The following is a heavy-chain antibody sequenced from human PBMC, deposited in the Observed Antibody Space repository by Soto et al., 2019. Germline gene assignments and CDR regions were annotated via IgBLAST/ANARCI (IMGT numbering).Heavy chain of an antibody. CDR2: ISAYNGNT. J-gene: IGHJ6*03. CDR3: ASTRSITIFGVVTPLYMDV. Sequence: ASVKVSCKASGHTFTSYGISWVRQAPGQGLEWMGWISAYNGNTNYAQKLQGRVTMTTDTSTSTAYMELRSLRSDDTAVYYCASTRSITIFGVVTPLYMDVWGKGTTVTVSS. CDR1: GHTFTSYG. V-gene: IGHV1-18*01. D-gene: IGHD3-3*01.